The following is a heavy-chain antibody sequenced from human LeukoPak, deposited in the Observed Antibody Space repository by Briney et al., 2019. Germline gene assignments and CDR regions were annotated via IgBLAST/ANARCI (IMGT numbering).Heavy chain of an antibody. J-gene: IGHJ4*02. CDR2: VYYSGST. Sequence: SETLSLTCTVSGGSISSYYWSWIRQPPGEGLEWIGYVYYSGSTNYNPSLKSRVTISVDTSKNQFSLKLSSVTAADTAVYYCARTIAEGPPYFDYWGQGTLVTVSS. CDR3: ARTIAEGPPYFDY. V-gene: IGHV4-59*12. CDR1: GGSISSYY. D-gene: IGHD6-13*01.